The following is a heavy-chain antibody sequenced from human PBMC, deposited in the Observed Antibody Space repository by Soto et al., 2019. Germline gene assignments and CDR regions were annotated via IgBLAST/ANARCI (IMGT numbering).Heavy chain of an antibody. CDR1: GYTFTSYY. CDR2: ISAYEGNT. CDR3: ARDPGVALELTFYQYGMDV. J-gene: IGHJ6*02. Sequence: GASVKVSCKASGYTFTSYYMHWVRQAPGQGLEWVGWISAYEGNTSYAQKLQGRVTMTTDTSTSTAYMELRSLRSDDTAVYYCARDPGVALELTFYQYGMDVWGPGTTVTVSS. D-gene: IGHD1-7*01. V-gene: IGHV1-18*04.